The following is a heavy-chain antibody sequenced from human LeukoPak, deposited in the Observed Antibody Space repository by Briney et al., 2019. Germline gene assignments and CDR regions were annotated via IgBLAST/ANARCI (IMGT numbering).Heavy chain of an antibody. Sequence: ASVKVSCKVSGYTLTELSMHWVRQAPGKGLEWMGGFDPEDGETIYAQKFQGRVTMTEDTSTDTAYMELSSLRSEDTAVYYCATDTAMAAALDYWGQGTLVTVSS. CDR3: ATDTAMAAALDY. V-gene: IGHV1-24*01. J-gene: IGHJ4*02. CDR1: GYTLTELS. CDR2: FDPEDGET. D-gene: IGHD5-18*01.